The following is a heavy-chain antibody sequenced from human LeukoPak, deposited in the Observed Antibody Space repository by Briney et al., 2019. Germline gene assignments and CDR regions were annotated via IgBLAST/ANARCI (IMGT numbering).Heavy chain of an antibody. Sequence: GGSLRLSCEASGFTFSDYYMSWIRQAPGKGLEWVSYISSSSSYTNYADSVKGRFTISRDNPQNSLYLQMNSLRAEDTAVYYCTRTSMRMATTGVVDYWGEGSLVTVSS. V-gene: IGHV3-11*03. CDR3: TRTSMRMATTGVVDY. CDR1: GFTFSDYY. CDR2: ISSSSSYT. J-gene: IGHJ4*02. D-gene: IGHD5-24*01.